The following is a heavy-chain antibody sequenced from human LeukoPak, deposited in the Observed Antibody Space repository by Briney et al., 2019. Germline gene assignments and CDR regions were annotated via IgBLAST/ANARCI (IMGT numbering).Heavy chain of an antibody. CDR1: GFTFTAFY. D-gene: IGHD2-15*01. J-gene: IGHJ3*02. Sequence: ASVKVSCKASGFTFTAFYMHWVRQAPGQGLEWMAWINLSSGGTSYAQKFRGRVTMTRDSSISTAYMELTSLRSDDTAIYYCVTSTGYFNTWGAFDIWGQGTMVTVSS. CDR3: VTSTGYFNTWGAFDI. CDR2: INLSSGGT. V-gene: IGHV1-2*02.